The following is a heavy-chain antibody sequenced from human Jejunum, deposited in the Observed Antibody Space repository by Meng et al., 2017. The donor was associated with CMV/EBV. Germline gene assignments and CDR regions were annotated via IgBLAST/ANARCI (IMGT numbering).Heavy chain of an antibody. D-gene: IGHD1-20*01. V-gene: IGHV4-39*07. CDR2: ISYGGTA. Sequence: SITGSNYYWGWIRQPPGKGLEWIASISYGGTAYYNPSLRSRVSISVDTSKNQFSLKLTSVTASDTAIHYCARIGYNWNLFDSWGQGTLVTVSS. CDR1: SITGSNYY. CDR3: ARIGYNWNLFDS. J-gene: IGHJ5*01.